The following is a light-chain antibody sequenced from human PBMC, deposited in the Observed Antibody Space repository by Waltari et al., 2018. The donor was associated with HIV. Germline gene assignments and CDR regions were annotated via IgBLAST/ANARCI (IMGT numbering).Light chain of an antibody. CDR2: DVN. Sequence: QSALTQPRSVSGAPGQSVTISCTGTSSDVGAYNYVSWFQQHPGKAPKFMIYDVNKRPSGVPDRFSGSKSGNTASLTISGLQAEDEADYYCCSYAGRYLRVVGSGTKVTVL. CDR3: CSYAGRYLRV. CDR1: SSDVGAYNY. J-gene: IGLJ1*01. V-gene: IGLV2-11*01.